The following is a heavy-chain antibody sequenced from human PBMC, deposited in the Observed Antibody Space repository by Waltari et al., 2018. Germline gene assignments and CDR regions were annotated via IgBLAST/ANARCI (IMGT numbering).Heavy chain of an antibody. CDR2: IRNKANSYTR. CDR3: ASHYVWGSYRYPDY. J-gene: IGHJ4*02. D-gene: IGHD3-16*02. CDR1: GFTFSDHY. V-gene: IGHV3-72*01. Sequence: RLSCAASGFTFSDHYMDWVRQAPGQGLEWVGRIRNKANSYTREYAASVKGRFSISRDDSKNSLYLQMNSLKTEDTAVYYCASHYVWGSYRYPDYWGQGTLVTVSS.